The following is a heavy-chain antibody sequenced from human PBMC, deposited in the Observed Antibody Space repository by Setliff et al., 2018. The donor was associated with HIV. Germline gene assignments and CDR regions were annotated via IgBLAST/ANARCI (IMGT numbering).Heavy chain of an antibody. V-gene: IGHV4-4*07. Sequence: SETLSLTCTVSGASISSYYWNWFRQPAGKGLESLGRIYTSGNMIYNPSLKSRVTMSADTSRNQLSLKLSSVTAADTAVYYCARGIGTRYNNYMDVWGIGTTVTVSS. J-gene: IGHJ6*03. CDR2: IYTSGNM. D-gene: IGHD1-20*01. CDR3: ARGIGTRYNNYMDV. CDR1: GASISSYY.